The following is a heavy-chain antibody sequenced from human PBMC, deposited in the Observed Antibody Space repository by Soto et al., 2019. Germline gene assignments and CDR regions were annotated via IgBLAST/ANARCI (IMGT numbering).Heavy chain of an antibody. J-gene: IGHJ6*02. CDR1: GGTFSRYS. CDR3: AREDRDGVTVLVPAAIDGMDV. Sequence: QGQLVQSGAEVKKPGSSVQVSCKASGGTFSRYSFTWVRQAPGPGLAWMGRIIPVLGIASYAQKFQGRVTITEDKTPRTAYIEPSSLRSEDTAVYYCAREDRDGVTVLVPAAIDGMDVCGQGDTVSIS. V-gene: IGHV1-69*08. CDR2: IIPVLGIA. D-gene: IGHD2-2*01.